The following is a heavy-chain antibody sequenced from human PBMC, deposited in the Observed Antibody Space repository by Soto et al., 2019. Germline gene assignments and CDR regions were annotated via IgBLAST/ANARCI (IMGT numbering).Heavy chain of an antibody. Sequence: QVQLQQWGAGLLKPSETLSLTCAVYGGSFSGYYWSWIRQPPGKGLEWIGEINHSGSTNYNPSLKGRVTISVDTSKNQFSLKLSSVTAADTAVYYCARYVATIWRSRGYCSGGSCFTYYYMDVWGKGTTVTVSS. CDR1: GGSFSGYY. V-gene: IGHV4-34*01. J-gene: IGHJ6*03. CDR2: INHSGST. D-gene: IGHD2-15*01. CDR3: ARYVATIWRSRGYCSGGSCFTYYYMDV.